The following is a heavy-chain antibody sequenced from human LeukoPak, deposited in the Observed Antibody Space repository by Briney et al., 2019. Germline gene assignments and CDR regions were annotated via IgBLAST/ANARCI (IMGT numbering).Heavy chain of an antibody. V-gene: IGHV4-61*01. Sequence: SETLSLTYTVSGGSVSSDIYCWSWIRQPPGKRLEWIGSIYTSGSTNYNPSLKSRVTISLDTSKNQFSLKLSSVTAADTAVYYCARVGGPPLGGYWGQGTLVTVSS. CDR1: GGSVSSDIYC. CDR3: ARVGGPPLGGY. D-gene: IGHD2-15*01. J-gene: IGHJ4*02. CDR2: IYTSGST.